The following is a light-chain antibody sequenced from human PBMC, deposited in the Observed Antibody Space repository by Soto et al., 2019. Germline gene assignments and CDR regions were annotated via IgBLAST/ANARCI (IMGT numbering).Light chain of an antibody. J-gene: IGKJ2*01. V-gene: IGKV3-20*01. CDR2: GAT. Sequence: EIVLTQSPGPLSFSPGERATLSCRASQSVCSSYLAWDQQKPGQAPRLLIYGATSRATGIPDRFSGSGSGKDFTLTISRLEPEDFAVYYCQQYGSSPLYTFGQGTKLEIK. CDR1: QSVCSSY. CDR3: QQYGSSPLYT.